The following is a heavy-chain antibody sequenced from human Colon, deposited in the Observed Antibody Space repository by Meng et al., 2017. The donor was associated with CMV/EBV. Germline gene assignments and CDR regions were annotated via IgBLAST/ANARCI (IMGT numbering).Heavy chain of an antibody. V-gene: IGHV3-20*04. CDR3: ARDYGGKAYDY. D-gene: IGHD4-23*01. CDR2: INWNGGST. J-gene: IGHJ4*02. CDR1: GFTFDDYG. Sequence: SCAASGFTFDDYGMSWVRQAPGKGLEWVSGINWNGGSTGYADSVKGRFTISRDNAKNSLYLQMNSLRAEDTALYYCARDYGGKAYDYWGQGTLVTVSS.